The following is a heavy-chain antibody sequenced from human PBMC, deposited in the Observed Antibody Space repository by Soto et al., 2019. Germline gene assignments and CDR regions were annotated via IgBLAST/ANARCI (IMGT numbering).Heavy chain of an antibody. J-gene: IGHJ4*02. CDR3: ARGLNGYLHYFDY. Sequence: QVQLVQSGAEVKKPGASVKGSCKASGYTFTSYAMHWVRQAPGQRLEWMGWINAGNGNTKYSQKCQGRVTITRDTSASTAYMELSSLRSEDTAVYYCARGLNGYLHYFDYWGQGTLVTVSS. CDR1: GYTFTSYA. CDR2: INAGNGNT. D-gene: IGHD5-18*01. V-gene: IGHV1-3*01.